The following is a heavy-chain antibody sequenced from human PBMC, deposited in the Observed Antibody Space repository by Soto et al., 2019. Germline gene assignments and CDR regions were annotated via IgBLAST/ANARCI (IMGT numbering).Heavy chain of an antibody. V-gene: IGHV1-3*01. CDR3: ARGWYSSSWSNWFYP. CDR2: INAGSGNT. CDR1: GYTFTSYA. J-gene: IGHJ5*02. D-gene: IGHD6-13*01. Sequence: ASVKVSCKASGYTFTSYAMHWVRQAPGQRLEWMGWINAGSGNTKYSQKFQGRVTITRDTSASTAYMELSSLRSEDTAVYYCARGWYSSSWSNWFYPWGQGTLVTVSS.